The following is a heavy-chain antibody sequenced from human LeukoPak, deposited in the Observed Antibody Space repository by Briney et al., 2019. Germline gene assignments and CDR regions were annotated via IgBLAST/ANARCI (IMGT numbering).Heavy chain of an antibody. J-gene: IGHJ4*02. CDR1: DGSICSYY. Sequence: SETLSLTCTVSDGSICSYYWSWIREPAGKGLEWIGRIHPSGSTNYNPSLKSRVTLSVDTSKNQFSLKLSSVTAADTAVYYCARGPPPDFDYWGRGTLVTVSS. CDR3: ARGPPPDFDY. CDR2: IHPSGST. V-gene: IGHV4-4*07.